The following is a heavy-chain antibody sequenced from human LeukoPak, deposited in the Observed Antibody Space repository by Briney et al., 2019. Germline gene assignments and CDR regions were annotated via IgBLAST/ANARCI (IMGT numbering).Heavy chain of an antibody. V-gene: IGHV4-39*07. CDR3: ARGPNDEYYFDY. J-gene: IGHJ4*02. Sequence: SETLSLTCTVSGGSILTSSYYWGWIRQPPGKGLEWIGSIYYIGSTSYNPSLKSRVTISVDTSKNQFSLKLSSVTAADTAVYYCARGPNDEYYFDYWGQGTLVTVSS. CDR2: IYYIGST. CDR1: GGSILTSSYY. D-gene: IGHD1-1*01.